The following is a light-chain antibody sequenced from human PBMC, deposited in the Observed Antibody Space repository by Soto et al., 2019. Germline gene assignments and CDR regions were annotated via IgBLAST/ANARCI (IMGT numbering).Light chain of an antibody. CDR1: SSDVGGYNY. CDR2: EVN. J-gene: IGLJ3*02. V-gene: IGLV2-14*01. CDR3: SSFTITNTRWV. Sequence: QSALTQPASVSGSPGQSITISCSGTSSDVGGYNYVSWYQQHPGKAPKLLIYEVNNRPSGVSNRFSGSKSGNTASLTISGLQAEDEADYYCSSFTITNTRWVFGGGTKVTVL.